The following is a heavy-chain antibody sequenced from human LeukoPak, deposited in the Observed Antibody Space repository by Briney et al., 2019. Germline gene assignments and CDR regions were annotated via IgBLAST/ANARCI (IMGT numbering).Heavy chain of an antibody. V-gene: IGHV4-39*07. J-gene: IGHJ5*02. CDR3: ARVMAARREDLNWFDP. Sequence: SETLSLTCTVSGGSISSSGSYWGWIRQPPGKGLDGMGSIYYSGNTYNPSLKSRVTISVDTSKNQFSLNLTSVNAADTAVYYCARVMAARREDLNWFDPWGQGTLVTVSS. CDR2: IYYSGNT. CDR1: GGSISSSGSY. D-gene: IGHD6-6*01.